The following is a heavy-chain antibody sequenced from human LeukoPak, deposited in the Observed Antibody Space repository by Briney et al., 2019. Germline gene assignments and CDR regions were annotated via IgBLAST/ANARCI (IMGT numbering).Heavy chain of an antibody. CDR2: IYYSGST. CDR3: ARAPAYYYDSSGYSPNWFDA. D-gene: IGHD3-22*01. V-gene: IGHV4-59*01. Sequence: SETLSLTCTVSGGSISSYYWSWIRQPPGKGLEWIGYIYYSGSTNYSPSLKSRVTISVDTSKTQLSLKLSSVTAADTAVYYCARAPAYYYDSSGYSPNWFDAWGQGTLVTVSS. J-gene: IGHJ5*02. CDR1: GGSISSYY.